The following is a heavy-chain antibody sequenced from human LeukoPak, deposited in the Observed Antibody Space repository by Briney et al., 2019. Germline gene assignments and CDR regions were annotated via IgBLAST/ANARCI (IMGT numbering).Heavy chain of an antibody. J-gene: IGHJ4*02. CDR3: ARQRGQLWFGELPSDFDY. CDR2: IYYSGST. D-gene: IGHD3-10*01. V-gene: IGHV4-59*08. Sequence: SETLSLTCTVSGGSISSYYWSWIRQPPGKGLEWIGYIYYSGSTNYNPSLKRRVTISVDTSKNQFSLKLSSVTAADTAVYYCARQRGQLWFGELPSDFDYWGQGTLVTASS. CDR1: GGSISSYY.